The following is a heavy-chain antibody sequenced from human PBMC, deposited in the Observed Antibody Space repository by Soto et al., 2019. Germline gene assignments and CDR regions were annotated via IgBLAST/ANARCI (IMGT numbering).Heavy chain of an antibody. V-gene: IGHV4-59*01. CDR2: IYNSGSP. CDR1: GCSISSYY. D-gene: IGHD2-15*01. Sequence: WETLSLTCTVSGCSISSYYWSWIRQPPGRGLERIGHIYNSGSPNYNPSLKSRDNISLDTSKNQFSLKLSSVTAADTAEYYCAMGTQGGYCSGGSCYSENDSWGQGALVTVSS. CDR3: AMGTQGGYCSGGSCYSENDS. J-gene: IGHJ4*02.